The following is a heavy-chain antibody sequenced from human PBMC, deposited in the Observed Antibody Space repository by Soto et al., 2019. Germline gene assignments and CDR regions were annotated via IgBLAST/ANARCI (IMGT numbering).Heavy chain of an antibody. CDR1: GFTVSNNY. CDR3: ARDESYCSSTSCFHY. J-gene: IGHJ4*02. CDR2: IYSGGST. Sequence: EVRLVESGGGLVQPGGSLRLSCAASGFTVSNNYMSWVRQAPGKGLEWVSVIYSGGSTYYADSVKGRFTISRDNSKNTLYLQMNSLRAEDTAVYYCARDESYCSSTSCFHYWGQGTLVTVSS. D-gene: IGHD2-2*01. V-gene: IGHV3-66*01.